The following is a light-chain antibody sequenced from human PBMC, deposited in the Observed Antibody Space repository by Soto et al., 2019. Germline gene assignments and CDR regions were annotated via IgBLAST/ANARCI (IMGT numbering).Light chain of an antibody. CDR1: QSVLYSSNNKNY. CDR2: WAS. CDR3: QQYYSSPLT. J-gene: IGKJ4*01. V-gene: IGKV4-1*01. Sequence: DIVMTQSPDSLAVSLGERATINCKSSQSVLYSSNNKNYLAWYQQKLGQPPKLLIYWASTRESGVPDRFSGSGSGTDFTLTNSSLQAEDVAVYYCQQYYSSPLTFGGGTKVEIK.